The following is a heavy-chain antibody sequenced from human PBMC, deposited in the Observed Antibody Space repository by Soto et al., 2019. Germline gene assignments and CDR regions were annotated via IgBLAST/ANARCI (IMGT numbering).Heavy chain of an antibody. J-gene: IGHJ4*02. CDR3: ARDDRITVLKY. V-gene: IGHV3-33*01. CDR1: GFDFSSHG. CDR2: IWHDGSKM. D-gene: IGHD1-20*01. Sequence: QVQLVESGGGVVQPGRSLRLSCTASGFDFSSHGFHWVRQAPGKGLEWVSAIWHDGSKMYYADSLKGRFTVSRDDPKSTLYLQMNNLRAEDTAVYPCARDDRITVLKYWGQGTLVTVSS.